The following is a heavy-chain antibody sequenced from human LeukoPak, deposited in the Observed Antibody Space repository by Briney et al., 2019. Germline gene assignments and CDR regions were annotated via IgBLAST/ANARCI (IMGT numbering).Heavy chain of an antibody. D-gene: IGHD6-19*01. J-gene: IGHJ6*02. V-gene: IGHV3-30*04. Sequence: PGGSLRLSCAASGFTFSSYAMHWVRQAPGKGLEWVAVISYDGSNKYYADSVKGRFTISRDNSKNTLYLQMNSLRAEDTAVYYCAKDQQWLESSGMDVWGQGTTVTVSS. CDR3: AKDQQWLESSGMDV. CDR1: GFTFSSYA. CDR2: ISYDGSNK.